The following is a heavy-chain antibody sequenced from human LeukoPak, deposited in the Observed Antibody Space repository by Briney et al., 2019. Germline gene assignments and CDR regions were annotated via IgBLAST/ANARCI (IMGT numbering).Heavy chain of an antibody. CDR2: ITVSSST. V-gene: IGHV3-48*02. J-gene: IGHJ3*01. CDR3: ARGDTLSDLNAFDL. Sequence: RQAPXXXLEWLSYITVSSSTYYADSVQGRFTISRDNAKNSLYLQMNSLRDEDTAVYYCARGDTLSDLNAFDLWGQGTMVTVSS.